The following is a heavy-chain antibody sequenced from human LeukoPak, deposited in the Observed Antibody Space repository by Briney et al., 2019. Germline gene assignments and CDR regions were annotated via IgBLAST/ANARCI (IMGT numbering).Heavy chain of an antibody. CDR1: GGTFSSYA. CDR3: ARDGYYGSGSPRVLIMDV. CDR2: IIPIFGTA. Sequence: ASVKVSCKASGGTFSSYAISWVRQAPGQGLEWMGGIIPIFGTANYAQKFQGRVTITADESTSTAYMELSSLRSEDTAVYYCARDGYYGSGSPRVLIMDVWGKGTTVTVSS. V-gene: IGHV1-69*13. J-gene: IGHJ6*03. D-gene: IGHD3-10*01.